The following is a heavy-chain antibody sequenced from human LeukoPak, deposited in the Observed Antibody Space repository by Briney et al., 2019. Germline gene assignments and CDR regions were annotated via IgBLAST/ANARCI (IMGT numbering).Heavy chain of an antibody. CDR2: INPNSGGT. V-gene: IGHV1-2*02. D-gene: IGHD1-14*01. CDR3: ARSNTGLDY. J-gene: IGHJ4*02. Sequence: ASVKVSCKASGYTFTGYYMHWVRQAPGQGLEWMGWINPNSGGTNYAEKFQGRVTMTRDTSISTAYMKLSRLRSDDTAVYHCARSNTGLDYWGQGTLVTVSS. CDR1: GYTFTGYY.